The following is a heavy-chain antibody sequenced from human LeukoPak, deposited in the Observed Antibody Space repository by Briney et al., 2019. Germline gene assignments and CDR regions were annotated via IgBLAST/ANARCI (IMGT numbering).Heavy chain of an antibody. V-gene: IGHV1-18*01. Sequence: ASVKVSCKASGYTFTSYGISWVRQAPGQGLEWMGWISAYNGNTNYAQKLQGRVTMTTDTSTSTAYMELRSLRSDDTAVYYCARRSPIAATGTRRLEDWGQGTLVTVSS. CDR2: ISAYNGNT. CDR1: GYTFTSYG. J-gene: IGHJ4*02. D-gene: IGHD6-13*01. CDR3: ARRSPIAATGTRRLED.